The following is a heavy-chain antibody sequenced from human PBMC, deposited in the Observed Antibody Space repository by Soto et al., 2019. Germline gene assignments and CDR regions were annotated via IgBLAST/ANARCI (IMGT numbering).Heavy chain of an antibody. Sequence: SVKVSCKASGGTFSSYAISWVRQAPGQGLEWMGGIIPIFGTANYAQKFQGRVTITADESTSTAYMELSSLRSEDTAVYYCARYYGSGSYSLGYWGQGTLVTVSS. CDR1: GGTFSSYA. D-gene: IGHD3-10*01. J-gene: IGHJ4*02. CDR2: IIPIFGTA. CDR3: ARYYGSGSYSLGY. V-gene: IGHV1-69*13.